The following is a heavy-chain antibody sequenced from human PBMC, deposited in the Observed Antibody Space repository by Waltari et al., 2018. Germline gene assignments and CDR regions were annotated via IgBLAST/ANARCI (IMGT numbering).Heavy chain of an antibody. J-gene: IGHJ4*02. Sequence: QVQLVQSGAEVKKPGASVKVSCTASGYSFTHYDVNGVRQATGHGLEWMGWITPNGENTGYAQKFQGRVTMTRDSSISTAYLELSSLRSEDSAVYYCARERVGGGRDCCPFDSWGQGTLVTVSS. CDR1: GYSFTHYD. V-gene: IGHV1-8*02. CDR2: ITPNGENT. CDR3: ARERVGGGRDCCPFDS. D-gene: IGHD2-21*01.